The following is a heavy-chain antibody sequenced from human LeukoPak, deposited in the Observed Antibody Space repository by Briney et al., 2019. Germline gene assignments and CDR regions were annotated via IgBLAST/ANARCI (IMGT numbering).Heavy chain of an antibody. J-gene: IGHJ4*02. D-gene: IGHD2-2*01. CDR3: AADRQCSSSRCYPYNFDY. V-gene: IGHV1-58*02. CDR2: IVVGSGNT. CDR1: GFTFSSSA. Sequence: SVTVSCKASGFTFSSSAMQWVRQARGQRLEWIGWIVVGSGNTNYAQKFQERVTITRDMSTSTAYMELSSLRSEDTAVYYCAADRQCSSSRCYPYNFDYWGQGTLVTVSS.